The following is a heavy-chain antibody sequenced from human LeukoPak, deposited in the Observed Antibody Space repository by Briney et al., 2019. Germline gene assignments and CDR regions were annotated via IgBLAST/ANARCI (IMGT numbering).Heavy chain of an antibody. V-gene: IGHV3-49*03. CDR3: TRARRRELWIQLWSDFDY. J-gene: IGHJ4*02. Sequence: GGSLRLSCTASGFTFGDYAMSWFRQAPGKGLEWVGFIRSKAYGGTTEYAASVKGRFTISRDDSKSIAYLQMNSLKTEDTAVYYCTRARRRELWIQLWSDFDYWGQGTLVTVSS. CDR2: IRSKAYGGTT. D-gene: IGHD5-18*01. CDR1: GFTFGDYA.